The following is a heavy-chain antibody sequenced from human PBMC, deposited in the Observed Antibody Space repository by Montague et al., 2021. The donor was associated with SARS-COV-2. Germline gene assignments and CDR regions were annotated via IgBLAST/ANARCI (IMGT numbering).Heavy chain of an antibody. CDR2: IFYTGST. J-gene: IGHJ3*02. V-gene: IGHV4-59*01. CDR1: GGSTSNYY. D-gene: IGHD2-21*01. CDR3: ARTPGQIAGDAFDI. Sequence: SETLSLTCSVSGGSTSNYYWTWIRQSPGKGLQWIGYIFYTGSTNYNPSLKSRVTISVDTSKNQFSLKLSSVTAADTAVYYCARTPGQIAGDAFDIWGQGTMVTVSS.